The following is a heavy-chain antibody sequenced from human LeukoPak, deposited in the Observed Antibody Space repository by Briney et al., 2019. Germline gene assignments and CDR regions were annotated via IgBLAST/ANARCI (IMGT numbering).Heavy chain of an antibody. Sequence: PGGSLRLSCAASGFTLSSYAMSWVRQAPGKGLEWVGFIRSKAYGGTTEYAASVKGRFTISRDDSKSIAYLQMNSLKTEDTAVYYCTRNSGYETDPFDYWGQGTLVTVSS. CDR3: TRNSGYETDPFDY. CDR1: GFTLSSYA. CDR2: IRSKAYGGTT. J-gene: IGHJ4*02. D-gene: IGHD5-12*01. V-gene: IGHV3-49*04.